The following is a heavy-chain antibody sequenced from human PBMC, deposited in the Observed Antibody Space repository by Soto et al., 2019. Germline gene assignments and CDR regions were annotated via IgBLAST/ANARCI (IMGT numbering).Heavy chain of an antibody. D-gene: IGHD6-13*01. Sequence: GASVKVSCKASGYTFTSYGISWVRQAPGQGLEWMGWISAYNGNTNYAQKLQGRVTMITDTSTSTAYMELRSLRSDDTAVYYCARVPFYSSNGGYYYYYGMDVWGQGTTVTVSS. J-gene: IGHJ6*02. V-gene: IGHV1-18*01. CDR2: ISAYNGNT. CDR3: ARVPFYSSNGGYYYYYGMDV. CDR1: GYTFTSYG.